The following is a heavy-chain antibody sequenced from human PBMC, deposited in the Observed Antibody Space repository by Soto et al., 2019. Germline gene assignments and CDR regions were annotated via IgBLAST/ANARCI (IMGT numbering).Heavy chain of an antibody. V-gene: IGHV3-53*01. CDR1: GFTVSSNY. J-gene: IGHJ4*02. D-gene: IGHD3-22*01. CDR2: IYSGGST. Sequence: HPGGSLRLSCAASGFTVSSNYMSWVRQAPGKGLEWVSVIYSGGSTYYADSVKGRFTISRDNSKNTLYLQMNSLRAEDTAVYYCARDYYDSSGYSYWGQGTLVTVSS. CDR3: ARDYYDSSGYSY.